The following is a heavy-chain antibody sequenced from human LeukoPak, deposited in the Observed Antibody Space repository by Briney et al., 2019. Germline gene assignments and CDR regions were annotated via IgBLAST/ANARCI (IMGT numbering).Heavy chain of an antibody. V-gene: IGHV1-46*01. CDR1: ANTFTDYY. J-gene: IGHJ6*03. CDR2: FNPAGGRT. Sequence: ASVKVSCKASANTFTDYYMHWVRQAPGQGLEWMGIFNPAGGRTSYAQKFQGRVTITRDTSTSTLYMELSSLRSEDTAVYYCARGPGLCSSTSCYDYYYYYMDVWGKGTTVTVSS. CDR3: ARGPGLCSSTSCYDYYYYYMDV. D-gene: IGHD2-2*01.